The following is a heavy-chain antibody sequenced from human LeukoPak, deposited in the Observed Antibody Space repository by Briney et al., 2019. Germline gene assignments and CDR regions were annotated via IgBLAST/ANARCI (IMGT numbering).Heavy chain of an antibody. V-gene: IGHV3-21*01. CDR3: ARDGDYYDSSGTLDY. Sequence: GGSLRLSCTASGFTLSSYSMNWVRQAPGKGLEWVSSISSSSSYIYYADSVKGRFTISRDNAKNSLYLQMNSLRAEDTAVYYCARDGDYYDSSGTLDYWGQGTLVTVSS. CDR2: ISSSSSYI. J-gene: IGHJ4*02. D-gene: IGHD3-22*01. CDR1: GFTLSSYS.